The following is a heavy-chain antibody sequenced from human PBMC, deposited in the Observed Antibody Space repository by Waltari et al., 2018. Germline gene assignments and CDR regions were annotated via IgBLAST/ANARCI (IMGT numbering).Heavy chain of an antibody. Sequence: EVQLVESGGGLVKPGGSLRLSCAASGFTFSSYSMTWFRQAPGKGLEWVSSISSSSSYIYYADSVKGRFTISRDNAKNSLYLQMNSLRAEDTAVYYCAREGYLVVVAATPPRDAFDIWGQGTMVTVSS. CDR1: GFTFSSYS. J-gene: IGHJ3*02. D-gene: IGHD2-15*01. CDR2: ISSSSSYI. CDR3: AREGYLVVVAATPPRDAFDI. V-gene: IGHV3-21*01.